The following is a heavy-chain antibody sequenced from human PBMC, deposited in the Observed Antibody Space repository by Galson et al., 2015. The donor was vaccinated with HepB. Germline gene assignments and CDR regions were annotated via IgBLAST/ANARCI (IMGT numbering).Heavy chain of an antibody. V-gene: IGHV5-51*01. D-gene: IGHD3-22*01. CDR1: GYSFTSYW. Sequence: QSGAEVKKPGESLKISCKASGYSFTSYWIGWVRQMPGKGLEWMGIIYPGDSGIRYSPSFQGQVTISADKSINTAYLQWSSLKASDTAMYYCARGILVVVTSHDAFDIWGQGTMVTVSS. CDR2: IYPGDSGI. J-gene: IGHJ3*02. CDR3: ARGILVVVTSHDAFDI.